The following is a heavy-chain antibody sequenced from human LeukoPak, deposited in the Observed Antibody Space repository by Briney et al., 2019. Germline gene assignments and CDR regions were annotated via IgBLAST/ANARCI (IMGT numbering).Heavy chain of an antibody. J-gene: IGHJ5*02. Sequence: ASVKVSCKASGYTFTSYDINWVRQATGQGLEWMGWMNPNSGNTGYAQKFQGRVTITRNTSISTAYMELSSLRSEDTDVYYCARGGGIAVAGNWFDPWGQGTLVTVSS. V-gene: IGHV1-8*03. CDR3: ARGGGIAVAGNWFDP. CDR2: MNPNSGNT. CDR1: GYTFTSYD. D-gene: IGHD6-19*01.